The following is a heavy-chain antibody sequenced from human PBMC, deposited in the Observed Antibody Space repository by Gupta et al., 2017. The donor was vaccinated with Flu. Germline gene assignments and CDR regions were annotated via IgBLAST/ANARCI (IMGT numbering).Heavy chain of an antibody. V-gene: IGHV3-21*01. CDR1: AFTFTYYT. CDR3: ARDLGEGYYYGVDV. J-gene: IGHJ6*02. CDR2: ISNTSSFI. Sequence: EVQLVESGGGLAKPGGSLRLSCAASAFTFTYYTLILVRQPPGKGLEWVSSISNTSSFIYYADSLEGRFTISRDNTKNSLFLQMNSLKAEDTAVYYCARDLGEGYYYGVDVWGPGTTVTVSS.